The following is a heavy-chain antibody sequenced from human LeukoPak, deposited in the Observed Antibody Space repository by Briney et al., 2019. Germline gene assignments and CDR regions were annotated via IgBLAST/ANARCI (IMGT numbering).Heavy chain of an antibody. V-gene: IGHV4-59*08. J-gene: IGHJ5*02. CDR1: GGSISSYY. Sequence: KPSETLSLTCTVSGGSISSYYWSWIRQPPGKGLEWIGYIYYSGSTNYNPSLKSRVTISVDTSKNQFSLKLSSVTAADTAVYYCARVPVLRFLENPEHGGFDPWGQGTLVTVSS. D-gene: IGHD3-3*01. CDR3: ARVPVLRFLENPEHGGFDP. CDR2: IYYSGST.